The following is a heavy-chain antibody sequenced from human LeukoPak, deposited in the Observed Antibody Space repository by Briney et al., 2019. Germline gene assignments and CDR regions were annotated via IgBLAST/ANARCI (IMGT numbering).Heavy chain of an antibody. CDR2: ISSSSSTI. Sequence: GSLRLSCAASGFTFSSYSMNWVRQAPGKGLEWVSYISSSSSTIYYADSVKGRFTISRDNAKNSLYLQMNSLRAEDTAVYYCARGSGWYDIDYWGQGTLVTVSP. V-gene: IGHV3-48*01. D-gene: IGHD6-19*01. CDR3: ARGSGWYDIDY. J-gene: IGHJ4*02. CDR1: GFTFSSYS.